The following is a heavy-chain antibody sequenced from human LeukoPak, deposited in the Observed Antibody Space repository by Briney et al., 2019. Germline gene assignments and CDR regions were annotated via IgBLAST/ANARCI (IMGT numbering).Heavy chain of an antibody. CDR3: AREGGYSYGDAPLHFDY. D-gene: IGHD5-18*01. CDR2: IYTSGNT. Sequence: PSQTLSLTCTVSGGSISSGGYYWSWIRQPAGKGLEWIGRIYTSGNTNYNPSLKSRVTISVDTSKNQFSLKLSSVTAADTAVYYCAREGGYSYGDAPLHFDYWGQGTLVTVSS. CDR1: GGSISSGGYY. V-gene: IGHV4-61*02. J-gene: IGHJ4*02.